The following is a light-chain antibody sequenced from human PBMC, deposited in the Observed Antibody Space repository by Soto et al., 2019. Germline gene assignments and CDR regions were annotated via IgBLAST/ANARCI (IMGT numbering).Light chain of an antibody. CDR2: DAS. J-gene: IGKJ3*01. CDR3: QQRSTWPPFS. CDR1: QSVSTN. V-gene: IGKV3-11*01. Sequence: EIVMTQSTVTLSVSPGERATLSCRASQSVSTNLAWYQQKPGQAPRLLIYDASNRATGIPVRFSGSGSGTDFTLTISSLEPEDFAVYYCQQRSTWPPFSFGPGTKVDI.